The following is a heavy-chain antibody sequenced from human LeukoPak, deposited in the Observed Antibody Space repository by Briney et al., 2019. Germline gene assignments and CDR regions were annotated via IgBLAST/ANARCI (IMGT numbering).Heavy chain of an antibody. CDR2: IKRDGSEE. V-gene: IGHV3-7*04. CDR3: ARDPDKNLFGAFDI. D-gene: IGHD1-14*01. CDR1: KFTFSSYW. J-gene: IGHJ3*02. Sequence: PGGSLRLSCVASKFTFSSYWMSCVRQAPGKGLEWVANIKRDGSEEYYVDSVKGRFTISRDNAKNSLYLQMNSLRAEDTAVYYCARDPDKNLFGAFDIWGQGTMVTVSS.